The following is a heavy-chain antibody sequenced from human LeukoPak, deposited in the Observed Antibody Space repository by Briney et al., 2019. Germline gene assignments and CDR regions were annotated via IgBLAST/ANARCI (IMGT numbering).Heavy chain of an antibody. Sequence: PGGSLRLSCAVSGFTFDDYAMHWVRQVPAKGLEWVSGISWNSDNIGYGDSVKGRFTISRDNAKNTLYLQMNSLRAEDTAVYYCAREGSTVTTELDYWGQGTLVTVSS. CDR3: AREGSTVTTELDY. D-gene: IGHD4-17*01. J-gene: IGHJ4*02. CDR2: ISWNSDNI. V-gene: IGHV3-9*01. CDR1: GFTFDDYA.